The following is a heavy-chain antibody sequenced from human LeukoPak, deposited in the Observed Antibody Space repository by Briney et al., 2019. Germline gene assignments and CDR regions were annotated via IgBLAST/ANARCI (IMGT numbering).Heavy chain of an antibody. V-gene: IGHV4-59*01. J-gene: IGHJ4*02. Sequence: SETLSLTCTVSGGSISSYYWSWIRQPPGKGLEWMGYIYYSGSTNYNPSLKSRVTISVDTSKNQFSLKVSSVTAADTAVYYCARETRYCSGGSCYEPFDYWGQGTLVTVSS. CDR2: IYYSGST. D-gene: IGHD2-15*01. CDR1: GGSISSYY. CDR3: ARETRYCSGGSCYEPFDY.